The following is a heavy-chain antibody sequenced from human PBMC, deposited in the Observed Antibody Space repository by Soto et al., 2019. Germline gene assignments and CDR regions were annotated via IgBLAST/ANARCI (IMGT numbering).Heavy chain of an antibody. CDR3: AHRVIRTVFGVVTTTASYFDF. CDR2: IYWDDDK. CDR1: GFSLTNGGVG. D-gene: IGHD3-3*01. J-gene: IGHJ4*02. V-gene: IGHV2-5*02. Sequence: QITLNESGPTQVKPRQTLTLTCTFSGFSLTNGGVGVGWIRQSPGKAPEWLALIYWDDDKRYSPSLKSRLTITKDTSKNQVVLTMADLDPADTATYYCAHRVIRTVFGVVTTTASYFDFWGQGTPVAVSS.